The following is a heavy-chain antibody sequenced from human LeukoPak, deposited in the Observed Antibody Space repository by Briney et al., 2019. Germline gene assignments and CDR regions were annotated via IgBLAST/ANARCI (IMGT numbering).Heavy chain of an antibody. CDR3: ASITNFYDFWSGYY. D-gene: IGHD3-3*01. J-gene: IGHJ4*02. Sequence: SVKVSCKASGGTFSSYAISLVRQAPGQGLEWMGRIIPIFGTANYAQKFQGRVTITTDESTSTAYMELSSLRSEDTAVYYCASITNFYDFWSGYYWGQGTLVTVSS. V-gene: IGHV1-69*05. CDR1: GGTFSSYA. CDR2: IIPIFGTA.